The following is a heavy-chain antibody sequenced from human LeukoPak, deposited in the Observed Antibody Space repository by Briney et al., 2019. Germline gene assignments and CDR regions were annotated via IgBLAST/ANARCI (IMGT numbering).Heavy chain of an antibody. CDR1: GGSISRSDTY. CDR2: FYYSGHT. CDR3: VKPWDY. J-gene: IGHJ4*02. V-gene: IGHV4-39*01. Sequence: SETLSLTCTVSGGSISRSDTYWGWIRQPPGKGLEWIGSFYYSGHTYSNPSLKSRVIISADTSRNQFSLRLSSMTATDTATYYCVKPWDYWGQGTLVPVSS.